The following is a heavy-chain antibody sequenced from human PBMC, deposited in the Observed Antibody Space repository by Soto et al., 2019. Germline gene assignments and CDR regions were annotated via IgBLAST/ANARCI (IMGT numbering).Heavy chain of an antibody. CDR1: GFTPTNNW. CDR2: IRSDGSRT. D-gene: IGHD2-2*01. V-gene: IGHV3-74*01. CDR3: ARVPYCSSSSCYSYFDS. J-gene: IGHJ4*02. Sequence: EVQLVESGGALVQHGGPRNSSCAASGFTPTNNWMPGARKAQGRGLVWSSRIRSDGSRTNYADSVKGGFTISRDNAKNTLHLTMNSLRAEDTAVYYCARVPYCSSSSCYSYFDSWGQGTLVTVSS.